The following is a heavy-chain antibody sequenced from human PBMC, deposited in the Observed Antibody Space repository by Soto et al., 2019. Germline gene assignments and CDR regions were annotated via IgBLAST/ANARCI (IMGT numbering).Heavy chain of an antibody. J-gene: IGHJ4*02. CDR2: IYYSGST. CDR1: GGSISSYY. V-gene: IGHV4-59*01. Sequence: QVQLQESGPGLVKPSETLSLTCTVSGGSISSYYWSWIRQPPGKGLEWIGYIYYSGSTNYNPSLKSRVTISVDTSKNQFSLKLSSVTAADTAVYYCARGIAAAGPFAYWGQGTLVTVSS. CDR3: ARGIAAAGPFAY. D-gene: IGHD6-13*01.